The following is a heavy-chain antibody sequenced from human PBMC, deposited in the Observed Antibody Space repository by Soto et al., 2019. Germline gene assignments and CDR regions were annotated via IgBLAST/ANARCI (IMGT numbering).Heavy chain of an antibody. CDR2: ISYDGSNK. J-gene: IGHJ6*02. D-gene: IGHD4-17*01. V-gene: IGHV3-30-3*01. Sequence: ALRLSCAASGFTFSSYAMHWVRQAPGKGLEWVAVISYDGSNKYYADSVKGRFTISRDNSKNTLYLQMNSLRAEDTAVYYCAGDRHGDYKTRRGFYYYYGMDVWGQGTTVTVSS. CDR3: AGDRHGDYKTRRGFYYYYGMDV. CDR1: GFTFSSYA.